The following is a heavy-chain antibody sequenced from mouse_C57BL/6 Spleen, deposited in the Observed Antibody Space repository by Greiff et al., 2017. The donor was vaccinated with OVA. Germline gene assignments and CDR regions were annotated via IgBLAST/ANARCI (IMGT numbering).Heavy chain of an antibody. D-gene: IGHD1-1*01. CDR1: GYTFTDYE. J-gene: IGHJ3*01. CDR2: IDPETGGT. Sequence: VQLQQSGAELVRPGASVTLSCKASGYTFTDYEMHWVKQTPVHGLEWIGAIDPETGGTAYNQKFKGKAILTADKSSSTAYMELRSLTSEDSAVYYCMYYGSSFVFAYWGQGTLVTVSA. V-gene: IGHV1-15*01. CDR3: MYYGSSFVFAY.